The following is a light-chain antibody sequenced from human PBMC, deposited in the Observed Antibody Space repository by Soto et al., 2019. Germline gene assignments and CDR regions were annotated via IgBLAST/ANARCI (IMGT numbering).Light chain of an antibody. Sequence: QSALTQPASVSGSPGQSITISCTGTSSDVGGYNYVSWYQQHPGKAPKLMIYDVSYRPSGVSDRFSGSKSGNTASLTISGLQSEEEADYYCDSYTSGSSYVFGTGTKLTV. V-gene: IGLV2-14*01. J-gene: IGLJ1*01. CDR2: DVS. CDR3: DSYTSGSSYV. CDR1: SSDVGGYNY.